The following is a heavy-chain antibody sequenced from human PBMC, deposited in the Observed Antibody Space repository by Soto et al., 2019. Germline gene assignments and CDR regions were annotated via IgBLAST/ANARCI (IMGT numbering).Heavy chain of an antibody. J-gene: IGHJ4*02. CDR3: SNGHCTSTSCLDY. D-gene: IGHD2-2*01. V-gene: IGHV3-30*18. CDR1: GFTFSSYG. CDR2: ISYDGSDK. Sequence: PGGSLRLSCAASGFTFSSYGMHWVRQAPGRGLEWVAVISYDGSDKYYADSVKGRFTISRDNSKNTLCLQMNSLRAGDTAVYYCSNGHCTSTSCLDYWGQGTQVTVSS.